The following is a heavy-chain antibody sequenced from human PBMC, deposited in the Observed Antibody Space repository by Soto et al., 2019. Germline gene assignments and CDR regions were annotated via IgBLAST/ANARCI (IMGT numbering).Heavy chain of an antibody. Sequence: PGGSLRLSCAASGFTFSSYAMSWVRQAPGKGLEWVSAISGSGGSTYYADSVKGRFTISRDNSKNTLYLQMNSLRAEDTAVYYCAKVGSSSSILYGMDVWGQGTTVTVSS. J-gene: IGHJ6*02. CDR2: ISGSGGST. CDR3: AKVGSSSSILYGMDV. CDR1: GFTFSSYA. D-gene: IGHD6-6*01. V-gene: IGHV3-23*01.